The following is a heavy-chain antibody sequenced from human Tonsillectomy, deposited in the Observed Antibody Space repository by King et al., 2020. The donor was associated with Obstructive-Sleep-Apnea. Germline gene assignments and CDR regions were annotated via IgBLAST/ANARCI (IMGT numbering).Heavy chain of an antibody. D-gene: IGHD6-13*01. V-gene: IGHV1-69*09. CDR1: GGTFSTYA. Sequence: AQLVQSGAEMKKPGSSVRVSCKASGGTFSTYAISWVRQAPGQGLEWMGGIIPLLGIVNYAQNFEGRFTITADKSTTTAYMDLSSLRSDDTAVYYCARANVAAARPTYHFDDWGQGTLVTVSS. J-gene: IGHJ4*02. CDR2: IIPLLGIV. CDR3: ARANVAAARPTYHFDD.